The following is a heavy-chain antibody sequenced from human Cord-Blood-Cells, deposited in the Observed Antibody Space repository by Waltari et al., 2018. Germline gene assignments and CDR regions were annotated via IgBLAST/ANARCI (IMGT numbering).Heavy chain of an antibody. CDR2: IYYRGST. D-gene: IGHD2-21*01. CDR3: EGGLVNAFDI. Sequence: QLQLQESGPGLVKPSETLSLTCTVSGGSISSSSYYWGWLRQPPGKGLAWIWSIYYRGSTYYNPSLKSRVTKSVDTSKNQFSLKLSSVTAADTAVYYCEGGLVNAFDIWGQGTMVTVSS. V-gene: IGHV4-39*01. CDR1: GGSISSSSYY. J-gene: IGHJ3*02.